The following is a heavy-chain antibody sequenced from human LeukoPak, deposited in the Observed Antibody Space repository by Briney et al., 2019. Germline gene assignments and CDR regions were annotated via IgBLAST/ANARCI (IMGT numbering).Heavy chain of an antibody. J-gene: IGHJ4*02. CDR3: ARGARGTWAWGD. V-gene: IGHV1-2*06. D-gene: IGHD3-10*01. CDR1: GYTFTGYY. CDR2: INPNSGGT. Sequence: GASVKGSCKASGYTFTGYYMHWVRQAPGQGLEWMGRINPNSGGTNYAQKFQGRVTMTRDTSISTAYMELSRLTSDDTAVYYCARGARGTWAWGDWGQGTLVTVSS.